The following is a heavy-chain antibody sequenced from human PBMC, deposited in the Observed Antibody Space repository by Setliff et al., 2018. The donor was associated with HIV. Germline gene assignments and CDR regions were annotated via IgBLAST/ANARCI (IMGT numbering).Heavy chain of an antibody. D-gene: IGHD6-19*01. J-gene: IGHJ4*02. CDR2: ISSSGSTI. Sequence: GGSLRLSCAASGFTFSSYEMNWVRQAPGKGLEWVSYISSSGSTIYYADSVKGRFTISRDNAKNSLYLQMNSLRAEDTAVYYCARLMYSSGPGSFDYWGQGTLVTVSS. V-gene: IGHV3-48*03. CDR1: GFTFSSYE. CDR3: ARLMYSSGPGSFDY.